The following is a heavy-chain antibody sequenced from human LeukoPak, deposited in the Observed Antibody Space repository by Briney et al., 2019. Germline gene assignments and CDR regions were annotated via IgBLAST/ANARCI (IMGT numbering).Heavy chain of an antibody. J-gene: IGHJ3*02. D-gene: IGHD1-26*01. CDR1: GYTFTSYG. CDR3: AQTHSLRDAFDI. V-gene: IGHV1-18*01. CDR2: ISAYNSDT. Sequence: ASVKVSCKAPGYTFTSYGISWVRQAPGQGLEWMGWISAYNSDTNYAQKLQGRVTITRNTSISTAYMELSSLKASDTAMYYCAQTHSLRDAFDIWGQGTMVTVSS.